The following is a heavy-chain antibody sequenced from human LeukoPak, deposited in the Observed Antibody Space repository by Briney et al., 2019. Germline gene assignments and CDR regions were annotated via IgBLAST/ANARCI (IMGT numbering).Heavy chain of an antibody. J-gene: IGHJ4*02. Sequence: GGSLRLSCAASGFTFSSYSMNWVRQAPGKGLEWVSSISSSSSYTYYADSVKGRFTISRDNAKNSLYLQMNSLRAEDTAVYYCARDEGADYWGQGTLVTVSS. V-gene: IGHV3-21*01. CDR2: ISSSSSYT. CDR3: ARDEGADY. CDR1: GFTFSSYS. D-gene: IGHD3-16*01.